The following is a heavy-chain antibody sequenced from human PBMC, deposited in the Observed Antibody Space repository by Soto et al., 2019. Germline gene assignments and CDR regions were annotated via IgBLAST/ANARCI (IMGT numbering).Heavy chain of an antibody. V-gene: IGHV4-30-4*01. CDR2: IYKSTTT. CDR3: ARGRYCLTGRCFPNWLDS. Sequence: QVHLLESGPGLVKPSQTLSLTCSVSGDSISTVDYFWAWIRQPPGQSLEYIGYIYKSTTTYYNPSFESRVAISPDTSKSQFSLTVTSVTAADTAVYFCARGRYCLTGRCFPNWLDSWGQGTLVTVSS. J-gene: IGHJ5*01. CDR1: GDSISTVDYF. D-gene: IGHD2-15*01.